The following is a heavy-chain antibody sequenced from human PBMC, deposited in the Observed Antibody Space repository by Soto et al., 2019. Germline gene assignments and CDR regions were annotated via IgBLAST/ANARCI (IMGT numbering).Heavy chain of an antibody. CDR3: AVVNGDYGDYPLALDI. J-gene: IGHJ3*02. D-gene: IGHD4-17*01. Sequence: ASVKVSCKASGYTFTSYGISWVRQAPGQGLEWMGWISAYNGNTNYAQKLQGRVTMTTDTSTSTAYMELRSLRSDDTAVYYCAVVNGDYGDYPLALDIWGQGTMVTVSS. V-gene: IGHV1-18*01. CDR1: GYTFTSYG. CDR2: ISAYNGNT.